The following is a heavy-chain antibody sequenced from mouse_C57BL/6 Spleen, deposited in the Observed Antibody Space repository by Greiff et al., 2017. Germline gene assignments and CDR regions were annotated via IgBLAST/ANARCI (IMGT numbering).Heavy chain of an antibody. CDR1: GFTFSSYA. J-gene: IGHJ3*01. CDR2: ISDGGSYT. CDR3: ETGGDSDGDFAY. Sequence: EVKLVESGGGLVKPGGSLTLSCAASGFTFSSYAMSWVRQTPEKRLEWVATISDGGSYTYYPDNVKGRFTISRDNAKNNLYLQMSHLESEDTAMDYCETGGDSDGDFAYWGQGTLVTVS. V-gene: IGHV5-4*03.